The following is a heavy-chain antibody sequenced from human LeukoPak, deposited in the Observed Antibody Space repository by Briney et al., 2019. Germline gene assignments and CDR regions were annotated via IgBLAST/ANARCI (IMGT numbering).Heavy chain of an antibody. J-gene: IGHJ4*01. CDR1: GFTFSNYA. CDR3: AKGIYSSGWSYFDY. Sequence: PGGSLRLSCAASGFTFSNYAMSWVRQAPGKGLEWVSTLSGSGITTYYADSVDGRFTISRDNSKNTLYLQMNILRAEDTAVYYCAKGIYSSGWSYFDYWGHGTLVTVSS. D-gene: IGHD6-19*01. V-gene: IGHV3-23*01. CDR2: LSGSGITT.